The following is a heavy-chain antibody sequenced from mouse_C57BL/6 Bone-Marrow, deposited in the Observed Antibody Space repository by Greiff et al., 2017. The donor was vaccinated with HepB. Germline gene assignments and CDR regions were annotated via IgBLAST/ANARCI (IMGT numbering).Heavy chain of an antibody. CDR2: IYPGDGDT. CDR3: ARSVYDCDWGYGCDRFAY. CDR1: GYAFSSSW. J-gene: IGHJ3*01. D-gene: IGHD2-4*01. V-gene: IGHV1-82*01. Sequence: VKLQESGPELVKPGASVKISCKASGYAFSSSWMNWVKQRPGKGLEWIGRIYPGDGDTNYNGKFKGKATLTADKSSIKAYMQISSLPFEDSSVDFCARSVYDCDWGYGCDRFAYWGQGTLVTVSA.